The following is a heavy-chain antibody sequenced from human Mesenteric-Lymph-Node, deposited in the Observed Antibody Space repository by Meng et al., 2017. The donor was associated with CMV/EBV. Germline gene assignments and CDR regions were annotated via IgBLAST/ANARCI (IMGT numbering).Heavy chain of an antibody. CDR3: ARVDYGMDV. Sequence: GGSLRLSCAASGFTFSAYTVTWVRQPPGKGLEWVAVISYDGSNKYYADSVKGRFTISRDNSKNTLYLQMNSLRAEDTAVYYCARVDYGMDVWGQGTTVTVSS. CDR1: GFTFSAYT. J-gene: IGHJ6*02. CDR2: ISYDGSNK. V-gene: IGHV3-30*04.